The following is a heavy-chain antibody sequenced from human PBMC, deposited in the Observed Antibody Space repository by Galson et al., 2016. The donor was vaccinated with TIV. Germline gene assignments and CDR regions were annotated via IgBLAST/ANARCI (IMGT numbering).Heavy chain of an antibody. CDR3: ARWFDSSGYYYFDY. D-gene: IGHD3-22*01. J-gene: IGHJ4*02. V-gene: IGHV1-46*01. Sequence: SVKVSCKASGYTFTRHYMHWVRQAPGQGLEWMGIINPITGITTYAQNFQGRVTMTRDTSTSIVQMELSSLRSEDTAVYYCARWFDSSGYYYFDYWGQGSLITVSS. CDR1: GYTFTRHY. CDR2: INPITGIT.